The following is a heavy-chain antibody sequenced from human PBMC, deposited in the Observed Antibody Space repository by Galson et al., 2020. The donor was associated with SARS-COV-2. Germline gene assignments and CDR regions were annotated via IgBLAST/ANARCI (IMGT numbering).Heavy chain of an antibody. V-gene: IGHV1-46*01. J-gene: IGHJ6*04. CDR1: GYTFTSYY. Sequence: GESLKISCKASGYTFTSYYMHWVRQAPGQGLEWMGIINPSGGSTSYAQKFQGRVTMTRDTSTSTVYMELSSLRSEDTAVYYCAREDYYYDSSGYEQTYYYYYGMDVWGKGTTVTVSS. CDR2: INPSGGST. CDR3: AREDYYYDSSGYEQTYYYYYGMDV. D-gene: IGHD3-22*01.